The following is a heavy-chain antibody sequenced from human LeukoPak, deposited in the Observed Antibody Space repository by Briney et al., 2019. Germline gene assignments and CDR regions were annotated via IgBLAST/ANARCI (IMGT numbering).Heavy chain of an antibody. V-gene: IGHV3-23*01. J-gene: IGHJ6*03. Sequence: PGGSLRLSCAASGFTFSSYAMSWVRQAPGKGLEWVSAISGSGGSTYYADSVKGRFTISRDNSKNTLYLQMNSLRAEDTAVYYCARGMDTAMVYYYYYMDVWGKGTTVTVSS. D-gene: IGHD5-18*01. CDR2: ISGSGGST. CDR1: GFTFSSYA. CDR3: ARGMDTAMVYYYYYMDV.